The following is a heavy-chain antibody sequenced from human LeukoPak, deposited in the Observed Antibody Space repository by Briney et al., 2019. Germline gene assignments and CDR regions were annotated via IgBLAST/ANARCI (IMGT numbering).Heavy chain of an antibody. CDR3: ARVIVSGSGSLDY. J-gene: IGHJ4*02. CDR1: RFSFSNYW. D-gene: IGHD3-10*01. V-gene: IGHV3-74*01. CDR2: VKSDGSNT. Sequence: GGSLRLSCAASRFSFSNYWMHWVRQAPGKGLVWVSRVKSDGSNTSYADSVKVRFTISRDNADNMLYLQMNTLGAEDTAVYYCARVIVSGSGSLDYWGQGTLVTVSS.